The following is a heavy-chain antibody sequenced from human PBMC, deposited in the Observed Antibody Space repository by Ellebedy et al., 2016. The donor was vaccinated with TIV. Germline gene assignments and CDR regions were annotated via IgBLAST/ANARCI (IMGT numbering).Heavy chain of an antibody. CDR2: IYSGGRT. CDR1: GFTVSSNY. Sequence: GESLKISCAASGFTVSSNYMSWVRQAPGKGLEWVSIIYSGGRTYYADSVKGRFTISRDNSKNTLYLQMNSLRAEDTAVYYCARSRKTDWYFDLWGRGTLVTVSS. CDR3: ARSRKTDWYFDL. J-gene: IGHJ2*01. V-gene: IGHV3-53*01. D-gene: IGHD1-1*01.